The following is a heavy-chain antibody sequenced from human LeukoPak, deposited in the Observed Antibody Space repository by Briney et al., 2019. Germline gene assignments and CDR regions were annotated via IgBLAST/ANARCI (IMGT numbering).Heavy chain of an antibody. J-gene: IGHJ4*02. V-gene: IGHV1-69*02. Sequence: ASVKVSCKASAGTFSSYTISWVRQAPGQGLEWMGRIIPILGIANYAQKFQGRVTITADKSTSTAYMELSSLRSEDTAVYYCARGPSLGYFDYWGQGTLVTVSS. CDR3: ARGPSLGYFDY. CDR1: AGTFSSYT. CDR2: IIPILGIA.